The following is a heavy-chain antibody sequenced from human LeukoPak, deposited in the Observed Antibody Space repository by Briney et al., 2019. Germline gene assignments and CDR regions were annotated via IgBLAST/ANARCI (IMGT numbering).Heavy chain of an antibody. D-gene: IGHD5-18*01. J-gene: IGHJ4*02. CDR1: GGSVSSGSYY. CDR3: ARDRAAMVDY. V-gene: IGHV4-61*01. Sequence: SETLSLTCTVSGGSVSSGSYYWSWIRQPPGKGLEWIGYIYYSGSTNYNPSLKSRVTISVDTSKNQFSLKQSSVTAADTAVYYCARDRAAMVDYWGQGTLVTVSS. CDR2: IYYSGST.